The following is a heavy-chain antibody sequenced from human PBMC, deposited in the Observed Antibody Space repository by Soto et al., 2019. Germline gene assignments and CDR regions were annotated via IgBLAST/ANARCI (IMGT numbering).Heavy chain of an antibody. CDR2: INPNSGDT. CDR3: ARLGYCGITSCFHF. J-gene: IGHJ4*02. CDR1: GYTFTGYY. V-gene: IGHV1-2*02. D-gene: IGHD2-2*01. Sequence: ASVKVSCKASGYTFTGYYMHWVRQAPGQGLEWMGWINPNSGDTNYAQKFQDRVTMTRDTSISTAYMELSRLRSDDTAMYYFARLGYCGITSCFHFRGQGTLVTVSS.